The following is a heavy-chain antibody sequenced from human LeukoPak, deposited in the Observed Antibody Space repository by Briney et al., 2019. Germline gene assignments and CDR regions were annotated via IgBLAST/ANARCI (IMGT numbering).Heavy chain of an antibody. CDR1: GLTVSGSW. CDR2: MKPEGSES. Sequence: GGPLRLSRAVSGLTVSGSWITWIRQAPGKGLEWVASMKPEGSESRYVDSVKGRFTISRDNSKNLLYLQLTSLRAEDTALYYCARDRGRNSFDYWGQGTLVSVSS. CDR3: ARDRGRNSFDY. D-gene: IGHD1-14*01. J-gene: IGHJ4*02. V-gene: IGHV3-7*01.